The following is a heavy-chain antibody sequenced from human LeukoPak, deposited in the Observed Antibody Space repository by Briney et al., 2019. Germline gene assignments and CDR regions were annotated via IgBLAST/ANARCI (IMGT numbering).Heavy chain of an antibody. J-gene: IGHJ4*02. CDR1: GFTFNYYG. CDR2: IWYDGGSK. CDR3: VRDSSGDSSGRPSLDY. Sequence: PGGSLRLSCAASGFTFNYYGMHWVRQAPGKGLEWVANIWYDGGSKYCADSVKGRFTISRDNSKNTLNLQMNSLRADDTAVYFCVRDSSGDSSGRPSLDYWGQGTLVTVSS. V-gene: IGHV3-33*01. D-gene: IGHD3-10*01.